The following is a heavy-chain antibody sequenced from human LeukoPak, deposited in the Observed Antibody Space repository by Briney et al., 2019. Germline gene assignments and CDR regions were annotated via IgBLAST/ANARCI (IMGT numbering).Heavy chain of an antibody. CDR2: ISSSSSYI. V-gene: IGHV3-21*01. J-gene: IGHJ3*02. CDR3: ARDLCIVATDAFDI. CDR1: GFTFSSYS. D-gene: IGHD5-12*01. Sequence: GGSLRLSCAASGFTFSSYSMNWVRQAPGKGLEWVSSISSSSSYIYYADSVKGRFTISRDNAKNSLYLQMNSLRAEDTAVYYCARDLCIVATDAFDIWGQGTMVTVSS.